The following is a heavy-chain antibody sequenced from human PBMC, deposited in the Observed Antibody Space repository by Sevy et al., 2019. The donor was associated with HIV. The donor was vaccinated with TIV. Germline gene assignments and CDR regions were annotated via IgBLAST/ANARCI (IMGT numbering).Heavy chain of an antibody. Sequence: ASVKVSCKASGYTFTGYYMHSVRQAPGQGLEWMGRINPNSGGTNYAQRFQGRVTMTRDTSLSTAYMELSRLRSDDTAVYYCARAILIMAHIGSFPFDYWGQGTLVTVSS. D-gene: IGHD3-10*01. V-gene: IGHV1-2*06. J-gene: IGHJ4*02. CDR2: INPNSGGT. CDR3: ARAILIMAHIGSFPFDY. CDR1: GYTFTGYY.